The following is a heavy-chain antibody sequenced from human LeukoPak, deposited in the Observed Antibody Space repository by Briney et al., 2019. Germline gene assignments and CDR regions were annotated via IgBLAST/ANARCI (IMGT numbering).Heavy chain of an antibody. CDR2: ISNRGDTI. CDR3: ARPTYYYDSSGPQEY. CDR1: GFTFSDYY. J-gene: IGHJ4*02. Sequence: GGSLRLSCAASGFTFSDYYMSWIRQAPGKGLEWVSYISNRGDTIFYADSVKGRFTISRDNAKNALHLQMNSLRAEDTAMYYCARPTYYYDSSGPQEYWGQGTLVTVSS. D-gene: IGHD3-22*01. V-gene: IGHV3-11*01.